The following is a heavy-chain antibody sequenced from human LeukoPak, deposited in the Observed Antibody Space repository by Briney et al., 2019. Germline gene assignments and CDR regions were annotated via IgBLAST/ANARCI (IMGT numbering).Heavy chain of an antibody. CDR1: GGSISSYF. D-gene: IGHD3-22*01. J-gene: IGHJ4*02. Sequence: SETLSLTCTVSGGSISSYFWSWMRQPAGKGLEWIGRIYYSGSTNYNPSLKSRVTISVDTSKNQFSLKLSSVTAADTAVYYCARVESGYYFDYWGQGTLVTVSS. CDR3: ARVESGYYFDY. CDR2: IYYSGST. V-gene: IGHV4-4*07.